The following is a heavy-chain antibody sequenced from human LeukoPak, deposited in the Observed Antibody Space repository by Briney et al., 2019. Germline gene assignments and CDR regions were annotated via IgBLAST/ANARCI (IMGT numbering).Heavy chain of an antibody. CDR1: GGSINSSDYY. D-gene: IGHD3/OR15-3a*01. CDR3: ASAQNCDFWTGYLDY. Sequence: PSETLSLTCTVSGGSINSSDYYWGWIRQHPGKGLEWIGNIFYSGSTFYNTSLKSRLTISVGTSKTQFSLKLSSLTAEDTAVYYCASAQNCDFWTGYLDYWGQGTLVTVSS. J-gene: IGHJ4*02. CDR2: IFYSGST. V-gene: IGHV4-31*03.